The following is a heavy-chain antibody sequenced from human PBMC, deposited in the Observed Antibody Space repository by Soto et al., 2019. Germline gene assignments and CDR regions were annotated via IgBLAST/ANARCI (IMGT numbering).Heavy chain of an antibody. D-gene: IGHD3-10*01. V-gene: IGHV5-51*01. CDR3: ASPTGYYYGSGSYKLGTPYYYYGMDV. J-gene: IGHJ6*02. CDR1: GYSFTSYW. Sequence: GESLKISCKGSGYSFTSYWIGWVRQMPGKGLEWMGIIYPGDSDTRYSPSFQGQVTISADKSISTAYLQWSSLKASDTAMYYCASPTGYYYGSGSYKLGTPYYYYGMDVWGQGTTVTAP. CDR2: IYPGDSDT.